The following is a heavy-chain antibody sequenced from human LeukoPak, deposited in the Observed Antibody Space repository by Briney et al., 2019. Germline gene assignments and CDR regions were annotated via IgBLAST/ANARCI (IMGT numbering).Heavy chain of an antibody. V-gene: IGHV4-59*08. CDR2: IYYTGST. J-gene: IGHJ4*02. CDR3: ARHRAYSSSSPFDY. Sequence: SPTLSLTCSVSGPSISSLYGSWIRHPPGKGREWIGYIYYTGSTNYNPSLKSRVTMFVAMSKNQFSLRLSSVTAADTAVYYCARHRAYSSSSPFDYWGQGTLVTVSS. CDR1: GPSISSLY. D-gene: IGHD6-6*01.